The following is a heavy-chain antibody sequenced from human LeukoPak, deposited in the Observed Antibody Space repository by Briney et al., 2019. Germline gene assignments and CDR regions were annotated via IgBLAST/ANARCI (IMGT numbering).Heavy chain of an antibody. D-gene: IGHD3-22*01. J-gene: IGHJ1*01. CDR3: AGPQWDSSGSVYFHH. V-gene: IGHV3-7*05. CDR2: IKQDGSEK. CDR1: GFTLSTYW. Sequence: GGSLRLSCAASGFTLSTYWMTWVRQAPGKGLEWVANIKQDGSEKYYADSVKGRFTISGDNAKNSLYLQMNSLRVEDTAVYFCAGPQWDSSGSVYFHHWGQGTLVTVSS.